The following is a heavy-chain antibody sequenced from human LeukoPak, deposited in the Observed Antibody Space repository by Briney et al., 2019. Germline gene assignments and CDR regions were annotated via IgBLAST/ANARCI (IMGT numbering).Heavy chain of an antibody. V-gene: IGHV4-59*12. J-gene: IGHJ4*02. CDR2: IYYSGST. CDR1: GGSIRSYY. D-gene: IGHD5-24*01. CDR3: ARRRWLQHKGFDY. Sequence: ASETLSLTCTVSGGSIRSYYWSWIRQPPGKGLEWIGYIYYSGSTNYNPSLKSRVTISVDTSKNQFSLKLSSVTAADTAVYYCARRRWLQHKGFDYWGQGTLVTVSS.